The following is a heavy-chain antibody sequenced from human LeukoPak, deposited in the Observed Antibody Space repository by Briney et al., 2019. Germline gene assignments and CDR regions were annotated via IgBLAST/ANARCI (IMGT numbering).Heavy chain of an antibody. J-gene: IGHJ4*02. D-gene: IGHD6-13*01. CDR1: GFTLTSYE. CDR3: ARGPYSSNWYVDY. V-gene: IGHV3-48*03. Sequence: PGGSLRLSCAASGFTLTSYEMNWVPLGPGKGLEWFSYISRTGNSIYYADSVKGRFTVSRDSAKNSLYLQMNSLRAEDTAVYYCARGPYSSNWYVDYWGQGTLVTVSS. CDR2: ISRTGNSI.